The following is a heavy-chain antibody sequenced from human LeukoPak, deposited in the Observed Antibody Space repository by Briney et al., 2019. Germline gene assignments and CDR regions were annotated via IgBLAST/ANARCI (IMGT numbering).Heavy chain of an antibody. CDR2: IYWDDDK. CDR3: ASIRFMEWSYVGC. V-gene: IGHV2-5*02. CDR1: GFSLSTSGVG. D-gene: IGHD3-3*01. J-gene: IGHJ4*01. Sequence: SGPTLVNPTQTLTLTCTFSGFSLSTSGVGVGWIRQPPGKALEWLALIYWDDDKRYSPSLESRLNITKDTTKNQVVLTMPDMDPVDTASYYCASIRFMEWSYVGCWGQRTLVTVS.